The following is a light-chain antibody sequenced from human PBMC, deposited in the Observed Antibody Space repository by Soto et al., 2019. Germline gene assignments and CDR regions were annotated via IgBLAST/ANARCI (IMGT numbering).Light chain of an antibody. Sequence: EIVMAQFPETLAVSVGERATFKCMSSQSLLHSSDNRNYLTWYQQKPGQPPKLLIYWASTRQSGVPDRFSGSGSGTDFTLTINSLQAEDVAVYYCQQYYSTPWTFGQGTKVAIK. CDR2: WAS. CDR1: QSLLHSSDNRNY. V-gene: IGKV4-1*01. CDR3: QQYYSTPWT. J-gene: IGKJ1*01.